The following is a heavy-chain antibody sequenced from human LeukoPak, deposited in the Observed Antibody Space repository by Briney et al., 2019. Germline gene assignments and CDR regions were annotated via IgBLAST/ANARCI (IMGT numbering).Heavy chain of an antibody. CDR2: IYPGDSDT. CDR1: GXTFSSYW. V-gene: IGHV5-51*01. D-gene: IGHD3-16*01. J-gene: IGHJ4*02. CDR3: ARRLTSHEAFDY. Sequence: GESLKISFQGSGXTFSSYWIGWVRRMPGKGLEWMGIIYPGDSDTRYSPSFQGQVTISADKSISTAYLQWSSLKISDTAIYYCARRLTSHEAFDYWGQGTLVTVSS.